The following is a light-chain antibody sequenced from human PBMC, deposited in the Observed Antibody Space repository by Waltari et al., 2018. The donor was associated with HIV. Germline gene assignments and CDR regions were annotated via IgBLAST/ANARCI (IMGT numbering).Light chain of an antibody. J-gene: IGKJ4*01. V-gene: IGKV3D-15*01. CDR3: QQYHNWPIT. CDR2: GAS. Sequence: VLLPQSPVTLSMPPGARATPSCWASQSMRTNLAWYEQKPGQTPRLLIYGASTRATGTPDRFSGSGSGTEFTLTISSLQSEDLAFYYCQQYHNWPITVGGGTKVEIK. CDR1: QSMRTN.